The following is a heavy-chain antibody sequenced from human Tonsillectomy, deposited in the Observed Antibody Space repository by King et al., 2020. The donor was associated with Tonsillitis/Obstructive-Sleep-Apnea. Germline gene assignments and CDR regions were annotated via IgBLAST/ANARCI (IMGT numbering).Heavy chain of an antibody. J-gene: IGHJ4*02. CDR1: GFTFSSYW. D-gene: IGHD5-24*01. Sequence: VQLVESGGGLVQPGGSLRLSCAASGFTFSSYWMSWVRQAPGKGLEWVANIKQDGSEKYYVDSVKGRFTISRDNAKNSLYLQMNSLRAEDTAVYYCALSEMAAGSYFDYWGQGTLVTVSS. CDR2: IKQDGSEK. V-gene: IGHV3-7*01. CDR3: ALSEMAAGSYFDY.